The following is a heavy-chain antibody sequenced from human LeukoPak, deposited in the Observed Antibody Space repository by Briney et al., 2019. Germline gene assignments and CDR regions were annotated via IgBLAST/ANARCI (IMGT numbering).Heavy chain of an antibody. D-gene: IGHD5-18*01. Sequence: PGGSLRLSCAASGFTFSSYGMYWVRQAPGKGLEWVAVIWYDGSNKYYADSVKGRFTISRDNSKNTLYLQMNSLRAEDTAVYYCARELNVDTDTYYYYYMDVWGKGTTVTVSS. V-gene: IGHV3-33*01. CDR2: IWYDGSNK. CDR1: GFTFSSYG. CDR3: ARELNVDTDTYYYYYMDV. J-gene: IGHJ6*03.